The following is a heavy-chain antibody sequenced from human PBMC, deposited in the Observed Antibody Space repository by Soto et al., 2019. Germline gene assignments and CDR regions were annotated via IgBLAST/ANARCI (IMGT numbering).Heavy chain of an antibody. J-gene: IGHJ4*02. D-gene: IGHD3-16*02. CDR1: GGTFSSYA. CDR2: IIPIFGTA. CDR3: ARAWGLRLGELSLLLDY. V-gene: IGHV1-69*13. Sequence: SVKVSCKASGGTFSSYAISWVRQAPGQGLEWMGGIIPIFGTANYAQKFQGGVTITADESTSTAYMELSSLRSEDTAVYYCARAWGLRLGELSLLLDYWGQGTLVTVSS.